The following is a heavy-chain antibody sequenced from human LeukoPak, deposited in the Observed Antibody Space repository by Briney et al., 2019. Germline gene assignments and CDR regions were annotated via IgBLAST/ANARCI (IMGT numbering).Heavy chain of an antibody. CDR3: ARDGSYSPFDY. V-gene: IGHV3-48*04. D-gene: IGHD1-26*01. CDR1: GFTFSSYA. CDR2: ISSSSSSK. Sequence: PGGSLTLSCAAPGFTFSSYAMHWVGQAPGKGLEWVSYISSSSSSKYYADPVKGRFTISRDNAKNSLYLQMNSLRAEDTAVYYCARDGSYSPFDYWGQGTLVTVSS. J-gene: IGHJ4*02.